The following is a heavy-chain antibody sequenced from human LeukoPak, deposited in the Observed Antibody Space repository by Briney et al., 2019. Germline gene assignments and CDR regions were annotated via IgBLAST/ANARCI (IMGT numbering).Heavy chain of an antibody. V-gene: IGHV1-2*02. CDR3: ARVGLYGGTDGFDI. J-gene: IGHJ3*02. D-gene: IGHD2/OR15-2a*01. CDR1: GYTFTGYY. CDR2: INPNSGGT. Sequence: ASVKVSCKASGYTFTGYYMHWVRQAPGQGLEWMGWINPNSGGTNYAQKFQGRVTMTRDTSISTAYMELSRLRSDDTAVYYCARVGLYGGTDGFDIWGQGTMVTVSS.